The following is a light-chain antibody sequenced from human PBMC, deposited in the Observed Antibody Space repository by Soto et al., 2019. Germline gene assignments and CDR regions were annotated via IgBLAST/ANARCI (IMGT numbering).Light chain of an antibody. V-gene: IGLV2-14*01. CDR2: DVS. J-gene: IGLJ2*01. Sequence: QSALTQPASVSGSPGQSITISCIGTSSDVGAYYHVSWYQQHPGKPPRLMIYDVSLRPSGVSHRFSGSKSVNTASLSVAGLLAVDEATYYCSSYTTTSSVVFGGGTKLTVL. CDR3: SSYTTTSSVV. CDR1: SSDVGAYYH.